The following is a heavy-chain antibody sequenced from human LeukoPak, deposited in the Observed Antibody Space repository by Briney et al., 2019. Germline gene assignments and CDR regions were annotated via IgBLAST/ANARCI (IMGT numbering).Heavy chain of an antibody. CDR2: ISGSGGST. CDR3: ARYYGGNSSFDY. Sequence: GGSLRLSCAASGFTFRTYAMSWVRQAPGKGLEWVSGISGSGGSTYYADSVKGRFTISRDNSKNTLYLQMNSLRAEDTAVYYCARYYGGNSSFDYWGQGTLVTVSS. D-gene: IGHD4-23*01. J-gene: IGHJ4*02. V-gene: IGHV3-23*01. CDR1: GFTFRTYA.